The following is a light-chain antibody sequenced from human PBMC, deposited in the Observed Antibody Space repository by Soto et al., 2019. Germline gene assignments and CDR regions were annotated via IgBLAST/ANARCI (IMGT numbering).Light chain of an antibody. J-gene: IGLJ2*01. CDR2: LEGSGSY. CDR3: ETWDSNTRV. Sequence: QPVLTQSSSASASLGSSVKLTCTLSSGHSSYIIAWHQQQPGKAPRYLMKLEGSGSYNKGSGVPDCFSGSSSGADRYLTISTRQFEDEANYYCETWDSNTRVFGGGTKLTVL. CDR1: SGHSSYI. V-gene: IGLV4-60*02.